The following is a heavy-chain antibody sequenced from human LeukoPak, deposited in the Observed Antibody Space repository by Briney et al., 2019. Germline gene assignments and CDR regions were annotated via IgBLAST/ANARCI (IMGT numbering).Heavy chain of an antibody. Sequence: SGGSLRLSCAASGFTFSSYWMSWVRQAPGKGLEWVANIKQDGSEKYYVDSVKGRFTISRDNAKNSLYLQMNSLRAEDTAVYYCARRLMVRTYYFDYWGQGTLVTVSS. CDR1: GFTFSSYW. CDR3: ARRLMVRTYYFDY. D-gene: IGHD3-10*01. V-gene: IGHV3-7*01. CDR2: IKQDGSEK. J-gene: IGHJ4*02.